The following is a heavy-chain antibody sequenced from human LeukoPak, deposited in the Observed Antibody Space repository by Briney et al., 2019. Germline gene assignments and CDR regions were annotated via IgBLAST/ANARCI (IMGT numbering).Heavy chain of an antibody. CDR2: IYYSGST. V-gene: IGHV4-39*01. D-gene: IGHD3-10*01. CDR3: ATSSGFYYFGSGSYYTHPFDY. Sequence: SETLSLTCTVSGGSISSSSYYWGWIRQPPGKGLEWIGSIYYSGSTYYNPSLKSRVTISVDTSKNQFSLRLSSVTAADTAVYYCATSSGFYYFGSGSYYTHPFDYWGQGTVVTVSS. CDR1: GGSISSSSYY. J-gene: IGHJ4*02.